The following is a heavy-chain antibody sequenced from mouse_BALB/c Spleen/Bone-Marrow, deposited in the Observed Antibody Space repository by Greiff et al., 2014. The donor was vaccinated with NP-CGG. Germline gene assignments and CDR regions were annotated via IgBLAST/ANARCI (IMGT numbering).Heavy chain of an antibody. D-gene: IGHD4-1*01. Sequence: EVNVVESGAELVKPGASVKLSCTASGFNIKDTYMHWVKQRPEQGLEWIGRIDPANGNTKYDPKFQGKATITADTSSNTAYLQLSSLTSEDTGVYYCARWEYYAMDYWGQGTSVTVSS. J-gene: IGHJ4*01. V-gene: IGHV14-3*02. CDR1: GFNIKDTY. CDR3: ARWEYYAMDY. CDR2: IDPANGNT.